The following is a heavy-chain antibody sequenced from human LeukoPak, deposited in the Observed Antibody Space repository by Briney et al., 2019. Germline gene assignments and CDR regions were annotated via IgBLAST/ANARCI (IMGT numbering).Heavy chain of an antibody. V-gene: IGHV3-21*01. CDR1: GFTFSSYS. CDR3: ARDRYSSGCFDY. D-gene: IGHD6-19*01. J-gene: IGHJ4*02. CDR2: ISSSSSYI. Sequence: PGGSLRLSCAASGFTFSSYSMNWVRQAPGKGLEWVSSISSSSSYIYYADSVKGRFTIPRDNAKNSLYLQMNSLRAEDTAVYYCARDRYSSGCFDYWGQGTLVTVSS.